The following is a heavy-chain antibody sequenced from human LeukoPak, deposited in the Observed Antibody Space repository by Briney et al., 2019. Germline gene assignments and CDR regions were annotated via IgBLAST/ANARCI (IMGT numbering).Heavy chain of an antibody. CDR2: IKQDGSEK. J-gene: IGHJ6*03. CDR3: ARERGLIFYYMDV. CDR1: GFTFSSYW. Sequence: GGSLRLSCAASGFTFSSYWMSWVRQAPGKGLEWVANIKQDGSEKYYVDSVKGRFTIPRDNAKNSLYLQMNSLRAEDTAVYYCARERGLIFYYMDVWGKGTTVTISS. V-gene: IGHV3-7*01. D-gene: IGHD5-12*01.